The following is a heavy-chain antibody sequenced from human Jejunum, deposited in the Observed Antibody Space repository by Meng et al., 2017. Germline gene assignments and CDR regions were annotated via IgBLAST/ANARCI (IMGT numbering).Heavy chain of an antibody. CDR2: VSYSGGT. D-gene: IGHD1-20*01. J-gene: IGHJ4*02. CDR1: GGSISTYY. Sequence: QVQLQESGPGLVRPSETLSLTCTVSGGSISTYYWSWIRQSPGKGLEWIGYVSYSGGTNYNPSLKSRLTISRDTSKNQIALNLRSVTAADTAAYDCARLRDNWNYPDYWGQGSLVTVSS. CDR3: ARLRDNWNYPDY. V-gene: IGHV4-59*08.